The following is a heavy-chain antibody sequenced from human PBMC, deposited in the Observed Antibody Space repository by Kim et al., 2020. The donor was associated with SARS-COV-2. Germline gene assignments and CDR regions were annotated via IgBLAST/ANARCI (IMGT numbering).Heavy chain of an antibody. J-gene: IGHJ2*01. V-gene: IGHV3-15*01. D-gene: IGHD5-18*01. CDR3: TQAPGYSYGLFDL. Sequence: YPGPVKGRFTMSSDDSKPTLYLKRKSLKTEDTAVYYCTQAPGYSYGLFDLWGRGTLVTVSS.